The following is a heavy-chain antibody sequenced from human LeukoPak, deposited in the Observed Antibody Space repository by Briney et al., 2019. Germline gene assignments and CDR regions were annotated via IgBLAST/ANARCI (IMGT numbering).Heavy chain of an antibody. V-gene: IGHV3-20*04. J-gene: IGHJ4*02. D-gene: IGHD3-3*01. CDR3: ARGIRFLEWLSGSDY. Sequence: GGSLRLSCAASGFTFDDYGMSWVRQAPGKGLEWVSGINWNGGSTVYADSVKGRFTISRDNAKNSLYLQMNSLRVEDTALYYCARGIRFLEWLSGSDYWGQGTLVTVSS. CDR2: INWNGGST. CDR1: GFTFDDYG.